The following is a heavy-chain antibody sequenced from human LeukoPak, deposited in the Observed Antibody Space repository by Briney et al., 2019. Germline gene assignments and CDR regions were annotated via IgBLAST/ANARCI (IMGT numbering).Heavy chain of an antibody. J-gene: IGHJ4*02. Sequence: SETLSLTCTVSGDSISSYYWSWIRQSPGKGLEWIGCIYYSGTTNYNPSLRSRVSISVDTSNNQFSLKLSSVTAADTAVYYCAREEPGLMASAASFDYWGQGTLVTVSS. D-gene: IGHD1-14*01. CDR1: GDSISSYY. CDR3: AREEPGLMASAASFDY. CDR2: IYYSGTT. V-gene: IGHV4-59*01.